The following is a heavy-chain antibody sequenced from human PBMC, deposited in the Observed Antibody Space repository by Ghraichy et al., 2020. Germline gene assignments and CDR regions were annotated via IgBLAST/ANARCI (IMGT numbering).Heavy chain of an antibody. V-gene: IGHV1-3*01. D-gene: IGHD3-10*01. J-gene: IGHJ3*02. CDR2: INVGNGNT. CDR3: AKVYRGITHASDI. Sequence: ASVKVSCKASGYTFTSYAIHWLRQAPGQGLEWMGWINVGNGNTKYSQKFQGRVTITRDTSANTAYMALTSLRSQDTAVYYCAKVYRGITHASDIWGRGTMVTVSS. CDR1: GYTFTSYA.